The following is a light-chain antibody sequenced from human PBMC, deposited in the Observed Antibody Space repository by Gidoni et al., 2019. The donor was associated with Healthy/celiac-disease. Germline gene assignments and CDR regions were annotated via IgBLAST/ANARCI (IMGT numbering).Light chain of an antibody. CDR1: QSISSY. CDR3: QQSYSLT. CDR2: AAS. Sequence: DIQMTRSPSSLSASVGDRVTITCRASQSISSYLNWYQQKPGKAPKLLIYAASSLQSGVPSRFSGSGSGTDFTLTISSLQPEDFATYYCQQSYSLTFXPXTKVDIK. J-gene: IGKJ3*01. V-gene: IGKV1-39*01.